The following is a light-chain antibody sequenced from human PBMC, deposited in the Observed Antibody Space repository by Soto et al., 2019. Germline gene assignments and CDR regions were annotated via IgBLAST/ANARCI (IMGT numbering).Light chain of an antibody. Sequence: QSVLTQPPSASGTPGQRVTISCSGGSSNIGSNAVNWYQQLPGTAPKLLINNDNQRPSGVPDRFPGSKSGTSASLAISGLQSEDEADYYCAAWDDSLNGRVFGTGTKVTVL. CDR3: AAWDDSLNGRV. CDR2: NDN. J-gene: IGLJ1*01. V-gene: IGLV1-44*01. CDR1: SSNIGSNA.